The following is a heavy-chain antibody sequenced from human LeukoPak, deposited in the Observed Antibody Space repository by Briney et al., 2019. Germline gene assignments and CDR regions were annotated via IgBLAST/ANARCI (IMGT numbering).Heavy chain of an antibody. J-gene: IGHJ6*02. D-gene: IGHD3-22*01. V-gene: IGHV4-4*07. CDR3: ARSSDYYDTMDV. CDR1: GGSISSYY. CDR2: IYTSGST. Sequence: RSETLSLTCTVSGGSISSYYWSWIRQPAGKGLEWIGRIYTSGSTNYNPSLKSRVTMSVDTSKNQFSLKLSSVAAADTAVYYCARSSDYYDTMDVWGQGTTVTVSS.